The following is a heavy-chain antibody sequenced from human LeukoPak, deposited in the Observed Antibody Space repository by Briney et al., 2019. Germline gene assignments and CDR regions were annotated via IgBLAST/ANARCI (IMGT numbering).Heavy chain of an antibody. V-gene: IGHV3-30*18. Sequence: GGSLRLSCAASGFPFSIYGMHWVRQAPGKGLEWVASISYDGSKEYSADSVKGRFTISRDSSKKALYLQMNSLRAEDTAVYYCAKEQASAAVYPAFDYWGQGILVTVSS. CDR3: AKEQASAAVYPAFDY. D-gene: IGHD6-13*01. J-gene: IGHJ4*02. CDR1: GFPFSIYG. CDR2: ISYDGSKE.